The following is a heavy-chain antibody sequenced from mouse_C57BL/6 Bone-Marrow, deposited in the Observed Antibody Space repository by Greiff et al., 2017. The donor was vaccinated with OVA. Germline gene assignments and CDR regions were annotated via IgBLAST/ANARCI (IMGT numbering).Heavy chain of an antibody. J-gene: IGHJ4*01. CDR1: GYTFTDYY. CDR2: IYPGSGNT. V-gene: IGHV1-76*01. D-gene: IGHD2-3*01. Sequence: VQLQQSGAELVRPGASVKLSCKASGYTFTDYYINWVKQRPGQGLEWIARIYPGSGNTYYNEKFKGKATLTAEKSSSTAYMQLSSLTSEDSAVYFCAREGIYDGYQGYMDYWGQGTSVTVSS. CDR3: AREGIYDGYQGYMDY.